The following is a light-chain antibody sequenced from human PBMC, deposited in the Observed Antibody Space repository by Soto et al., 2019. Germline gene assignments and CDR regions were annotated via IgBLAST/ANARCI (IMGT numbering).Light chain of an antibody. CDR1: QSVSSDY. V-gene: IGKV3-20*01. CDR3: HQYGSSPRT. CDR2: GAS. J-gene: IGKJ1*01. Sequence: EIVLTQSPGTLSLSPGERATLSCRASQSVSSDYLAWYQQKPGQAPRLLIYGASSRAPGIPDRFSGSGSGTDFTLIISRLEPEDFAVYYCHQYGSSPRTFGQGTNVEIK.